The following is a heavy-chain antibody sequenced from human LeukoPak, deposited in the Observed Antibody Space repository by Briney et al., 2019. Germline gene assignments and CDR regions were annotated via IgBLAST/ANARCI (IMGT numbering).Heavy chain of an antibody. CDR1: GGSFGGYY. D-gene: IGHD3-3*01. CDR2: INQSGNT. CDR3: ATGPGGYYFDY. Sequence: ASETLSLTCSVHGGSFGGYYWSWIRQSPEKGLEWIAEINQSGNTNYNPSLKGRVTISVDTPKNQFSLKVTSVVAADTAVYYCATGPGGYYFDYWGQGTLVTVSS. J-gene: IGHJ4*02. V-gene: IGHV4-34*01.